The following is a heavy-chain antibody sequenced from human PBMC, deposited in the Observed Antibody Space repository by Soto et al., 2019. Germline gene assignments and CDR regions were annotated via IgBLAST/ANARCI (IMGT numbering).Heavy chain of an antibody. CDR1: GYSFTSYW. J-gene: IGHJ6*02. Sequence: PGESLKISCKVSGYSFTSYWIGWVRQMPGKGLEWMGIIYPGDSDTRYSPSFQGQVTISAGKSISTAYLQWSSLTASDTAMYYCARRTDYYYYGMDVWGQGTTVTVSS. CDR2: IYPGDSDT. V-gene: IGHV5-51*01. CDR3: ARRTDYYYYGMDV.